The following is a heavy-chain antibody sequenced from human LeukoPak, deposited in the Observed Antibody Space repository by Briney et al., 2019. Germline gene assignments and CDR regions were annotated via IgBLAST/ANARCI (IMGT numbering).Heavy chain of an antibody. D-gene: IGHD2-21*02. CDR2: ISAYNGNT. V-gene: IGHV1-18*04. CDR1: GYTFTSYG. J-gene: IGHJ1*01. Sequence: ASVTVSCKASGYTFTSYGISWVRQAPGNGLEWMGWISAYNGNTNYAQKLQGRVTMTTDTSTSTAYMELRSLRSDDTAVYYCARGGDSDAAEYFQHWGQGTLVTVSS. CDR3: ARGGDSDAAEYFQH.